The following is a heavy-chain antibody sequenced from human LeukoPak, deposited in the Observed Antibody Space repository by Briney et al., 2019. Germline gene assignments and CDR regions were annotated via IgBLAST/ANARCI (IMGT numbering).Heavy chain of an antibody. CDR1: GGSISSYY. V-gene: IGHV4-59*01. CDR2: IYNTGST. CDR3: ARDYDSSGLRYFDL. Sequence: PSETLSLTCTVSGGSISSYYWSWIRQPPGKGLEWIGYIYNTGSTKYNPSLTSRVTISVDTSKSQSSLKLTSVTAADTAVYYCARDYDSSGLRYFDLWGRGTLVTVSS. D-gene: IGHD3-22*01. J-gene: IGHJ2*01.